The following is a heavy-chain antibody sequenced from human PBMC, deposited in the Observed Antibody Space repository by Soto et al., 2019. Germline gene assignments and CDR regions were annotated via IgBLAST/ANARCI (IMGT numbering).Heavy chain of an antibody. V-gene: IGHV4-39*01. J-gene: IGHJ3*02. CDR3: AGYQPLKNAFDI. D-gene: IGHD2-2*01. CDR1: GGSISSSSYY. CDR2: IYYSGST. Sequence: QLQLQESGPGLVKPSETLSLTCTVSGGSISSSSYYWGWIRQPPGKGLEWIGRIYYSGSTFYNPSLKSRVTISVDTSKNQFSLKLSSVTAADTAVYYCAGYQPLKNAFDIWGQGTMVTVSS.